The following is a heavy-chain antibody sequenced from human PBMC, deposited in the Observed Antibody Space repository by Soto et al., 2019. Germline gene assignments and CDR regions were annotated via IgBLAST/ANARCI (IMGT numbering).Heavy chain of an antibody. Sequence: PGGSLRLSCAASGFTFSSYGMHWVRQAPGKGLEWVAVISYDGSNKYYADSVKGRFTISRDNSKTTVFLQMNSLRAEDTAVYYCASGSGWFLKYWGQGVLVTVSS. CDR1: GFTFSSYG. D-gene: IGHD6-19*01. CDR2: ISYDGSNK. J-gene: IGHJ4*02. V-gene: IGHV3-30*03. CDR3: ASGSGWFLKY.